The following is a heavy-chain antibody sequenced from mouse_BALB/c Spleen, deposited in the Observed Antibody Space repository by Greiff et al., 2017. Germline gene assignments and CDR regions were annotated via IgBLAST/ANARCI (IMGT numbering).Heavy chain of an antibody. CDR3: TSMNYYAMDY. D-gene: IGHD2-3*01. J-gene: IGHJ4*01. CDR2: IRLKSNNYAT. CDR1: GFTFSNYW. Sequence: EVQLQQSGGGLVQPGGSMKLSCVASGFTFSNYWMNWVRQSPEKGLEWVAEIRLKSNNYATHYAESVKGRFTISRDDSKSSVYLQMNNLRAEDTGIYYCTSMNYYAMDYWGQGTSVTVSS. V-gene: IGHV6-6*02.